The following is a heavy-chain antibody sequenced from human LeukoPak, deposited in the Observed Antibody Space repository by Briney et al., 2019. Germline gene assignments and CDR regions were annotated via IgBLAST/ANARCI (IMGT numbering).Heavy chain of an antibody. D-gene: IGHD3-10*01. CDR3: ARGPYLELLWFGKTAYYYYMDV. V-gene: IGHV4-39*07. Sequence: PSETLSLTCTVSGGSISSSSYYWGWIRQPPGKGLEWIGSIYYSGSTNYNPSLKSRVTISVDTSKNQFSLKLSSVTAADTAVYYCARGPYLELLWFGKTAYYYYMDVWGKGTTVTVSS. CDR2: IYYSGST. J-gene: IGHJ6*03. CDR1: GGSISSSSYY.